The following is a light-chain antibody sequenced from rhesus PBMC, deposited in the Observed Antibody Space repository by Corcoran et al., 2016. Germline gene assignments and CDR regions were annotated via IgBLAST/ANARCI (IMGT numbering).Light chain of an antibody. CDR2: EAS. CDR1: QGITND. CDR3: QHYYSTPFT. Sequence: DIQMTQSPSSLSASVGDRVTITCRASQGITNDLAWYQQNPGGTPKLLIYEASRLQSGIPSRFSGSGSGTDFTLTISGLQPEDFAIYYCQHYYSTPFTFGPGTKLDIK. V-gene: IGKV1-25*01. J-gene: IGKJ3*01.